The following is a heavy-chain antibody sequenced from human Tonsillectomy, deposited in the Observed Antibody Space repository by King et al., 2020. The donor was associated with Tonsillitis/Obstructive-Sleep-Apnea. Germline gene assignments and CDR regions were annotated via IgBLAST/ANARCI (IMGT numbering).Heavy chain of an antibody. D-gene: IGHD3-3*01. Sequence: VQLVESGGGLVQPGGSLRLSCAASGFTFNTYWMHWVRQAPGKGLVWVSLINGDGSSTSYADSVKGRFTISRDNAKKTLYLQMNSLRAEDTAVYYCAREGYGYYDFRYWGQGTLVTVSS. CDR1: GFTFNTYW. CDR3: AREGYGYYDFRY. V-gene: IGHV3-74*01. CDR2: INGDGSST. J-gene: IGHJ4*02.